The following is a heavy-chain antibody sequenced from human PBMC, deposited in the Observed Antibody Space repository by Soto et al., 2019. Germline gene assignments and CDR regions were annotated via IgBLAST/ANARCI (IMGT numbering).Heavy chain of an antibody. Sequence: QVQLVESGGGLVKPGGSLRLSCAASGFTFSGYYMNWISQAPGKGLECISYISSSGDRTKYADSVKGRFTISRDNDKNSLYLQMNGLRAEDTAVYYCVRETSYHFDNWGQGTLVTVSS. V-gene: IGHV3-11*06. CDR3: VRETSYHFDN. D-gene: IGHD2-2*01. CDR1: GFTFSGYY. J-gene: IGHJ4*02. CDR2: ISSSGDRT.